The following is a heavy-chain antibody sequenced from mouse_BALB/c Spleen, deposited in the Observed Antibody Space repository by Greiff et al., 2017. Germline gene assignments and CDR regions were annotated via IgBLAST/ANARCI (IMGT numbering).Heavy chain of an antibody. CDR2: ISTYYGDA. J-gene: IGHJ1*01. CDR3: ARKTYGNYVYFDV. V-gene: IGHV1S137*01. D-gene: IGHD2-10*02. CDR1: GYTFTDYA. Sequence: VKLQESGAELVRPGVSVKISCKGSGYTFTDYAMHWVKQSHAKSLEWIGVISTYYGDASYNQKFKGKATMTVDKSSSTAYMELARLTSEDSAIYYCARKTYGNYVYFDVWGAGTTVTVSS.